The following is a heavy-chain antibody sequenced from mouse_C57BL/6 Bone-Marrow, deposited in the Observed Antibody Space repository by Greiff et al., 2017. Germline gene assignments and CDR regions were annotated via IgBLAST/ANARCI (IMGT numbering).Heavy chain of an antibody. CDR3: TTDYYGSSLYYFDY. CDR1: GFNIKDDY. J-gene: IGHJ2*01. Sequence: EVQLQQSGAELVRPGASVKLSCTASGFNIKDDYMHWVKQRPEQGLEWIGWIDPENGDTEYASKFQGKATITADTSSNTAYLQLSSLKSEDTAVYYCTTDYYGSSLYYFDYWGQGTTLTVSS. V-gene: IGHV14-4*01. D-gene: IGHD1-1*01. CDR2: IDPENGDT.